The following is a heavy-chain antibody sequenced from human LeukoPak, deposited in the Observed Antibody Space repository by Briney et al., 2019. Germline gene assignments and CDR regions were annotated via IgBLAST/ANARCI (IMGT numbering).Heavy chain of an antibody. D-gene: IGHD6-13*01. Sequence: ASVKVSCKASGNSFTNYNMHWVRLAPGQGLEWMGIITPSDGATNYAQKFQGRVTMTRDTSTSAVHMELSSLKSEDTAVYYCTREVAGPYRFDDWGPGTLVTASS. J-gene: IGHJ4*02. CDR3: TREVAGPYRFDD. V-gene: IGHV1-46*01. CDR2: ITPSDGAT. CDR1: GNSFTNYN.